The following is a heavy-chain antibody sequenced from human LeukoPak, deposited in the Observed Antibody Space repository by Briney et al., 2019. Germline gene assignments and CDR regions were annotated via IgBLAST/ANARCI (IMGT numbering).Heavy chain of an antibody. V-gene: IGHV3-53*01. CDR3: ATVRGDYARGMNGMDV. Sequence: GESLRLSCAASGFTFSNAWMSWVRQAPGKGLEWVSVIYIDGSTYYTDSVKGRFTISRDNFKNTLYLQMNSLRAEDTAVYYCATVRGDYARGMNGMDVWGKGTTVTVSS. D-gene: IGHD4-17*01. J-gene: IGHJ6*04. CDR1: GFTFSNAW. CDR2: IYIDGST.